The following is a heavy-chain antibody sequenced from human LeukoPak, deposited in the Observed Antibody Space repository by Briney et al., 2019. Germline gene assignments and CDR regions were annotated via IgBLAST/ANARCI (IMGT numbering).Heavy chain of an antibody. CDR2: ISGSGDYT. Sequence: AGGSLRLSCAASGFTFRNYAMSWIRQAPGKGLEWVSAISGSGDYTNYADSVKGRFTISRDNSKNTLYLQMNSLRAEDTAVYYCAKDRASGSGSYSYRGFDYWGQGTLVTVSS. V-gene: IGHV3-23*01. D-gene: IGHD6-19*01. CDR3: AKDRASGSGSYSYRGFDY. CDR1: GFTFRNYA. J-gene: IGHJ4*02.